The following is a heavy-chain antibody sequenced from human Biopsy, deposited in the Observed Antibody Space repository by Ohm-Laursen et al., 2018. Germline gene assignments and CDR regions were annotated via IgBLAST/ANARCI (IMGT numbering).Heavy chain of an antibody. CDR2: INPSGSTT. Sequence: ASVKVSCKTSGYSFTSYYMHWVRQAPGQGLEWMGMINPSGSTTSYPQIFQGRVTMTRDTSKSTVYMELSSLRPADTAVYFCARNTGWYGDLYYFDYWGQGTLVTVSS. J-gene: IGHJ4*02. CDR3: ARNTGWYGDLYYFDY. D-gene: IGHD6-19*01. CDR1: GYSFTSYY. V-gene: IGHV1-46*01.